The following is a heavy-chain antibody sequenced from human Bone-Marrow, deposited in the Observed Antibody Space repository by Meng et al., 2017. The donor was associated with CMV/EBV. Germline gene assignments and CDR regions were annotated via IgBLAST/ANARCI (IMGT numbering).Heavy chain of an antibody. D-gene: IGHD3-3*01. CDR1: GGSISSSSYY. V-gene: IGHV4-39*07. J-gene: IGHJ6*02. CDR3: ARGDFWSGYYTNYYYYGMDV. Sequence: GSLRLSCTVSGGSISSSSYYWGWIRQPPGKGLEWIGSSYYSGSTNYNPSLKSRVTISVDTSKNQFSLKLSSVTAADTAVYYCARGDFWSGYYTNYYYYGMDVWGQGATVTVSS. CDR2: SYYSGST.